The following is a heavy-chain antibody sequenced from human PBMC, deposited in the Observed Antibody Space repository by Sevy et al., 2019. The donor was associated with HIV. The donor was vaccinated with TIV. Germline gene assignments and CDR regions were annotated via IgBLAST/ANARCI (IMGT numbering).Heavy chain of an antibody. CDR3: SSEYYDSSGYYSPRAFDI. CDR1: GFTVSSNY. J-gene: IGHJ3*02. D-gene: IGHD3-22*01. CDR2: IYSGGST. Sequence: GGSLRLSCAASGFTVSSNYMSWVRQAPGKGLEWVSVIYSGGSTYYADSVKGRFTISRDNSKNTLYLQMNSLRAEDTAVYYWSSEYYDSSGYYSPRAFDIWGQGTMVTVSS. V-gene: IGHV3-53*01.